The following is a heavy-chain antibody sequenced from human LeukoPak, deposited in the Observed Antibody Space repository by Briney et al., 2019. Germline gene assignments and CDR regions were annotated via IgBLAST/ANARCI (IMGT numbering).Heavy chain of an antibody. CDR2: ISGSGGST. Sequence: GGSLRLSCAASGFTFSSYAMSWVRQAPGKGLEWVSAISGSGGSTYYADSVKGRFTISRDNSKNTLYLQMNSLRAEDTAVYYCAKSRLRSSSWYYFDYWGQGTLVTVSS. V-gene: IGHV3-23*01. J-gene: IGHJ4*02. CDR3: AKSRLRSSSWYYFDY. CDR1: GFTFSSYA. D-gene: IGHD6-13*01.